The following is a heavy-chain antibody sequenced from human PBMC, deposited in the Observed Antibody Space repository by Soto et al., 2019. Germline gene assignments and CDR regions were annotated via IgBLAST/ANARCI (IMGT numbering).Heavy chain of an antibody. CDR3: AISRGIAAAGTEDY. D-gene: IGHD6-13*01. Sequence: ASVKVSCKASGYTFTSYGISWVRQAPGQGLEWMGWISAYNGNTNYAQKLQGRVTMTTDTSTSTAYMELRSLRSDDTAVYYCAISRGIAAAGTEDYWGQGTLVTVSS. CDR2: ISAYNGNT. CDR1: GYTFTSYG. J-gene: IGHJ4*02. V-gene: IGHV1-18*01.